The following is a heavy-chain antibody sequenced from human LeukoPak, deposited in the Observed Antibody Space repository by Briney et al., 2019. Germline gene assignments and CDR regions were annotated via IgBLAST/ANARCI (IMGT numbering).Heavy chain of an antibody. CDR3: ARVKVTMIVVVINGPDY. CDR2: ISAYNGNT. J-gene: IGHJ4*02. V-gene: IGHV1-18*01. CDR1: GYTFTSYG. Sequence: ASVKVSCKAPGYTFTSYGISWVRQAPGQGLEWMGWISAYNGNTNYAQKLQGRVTMTTDTSTSTAYMELRSLRSDDTAVYYCARVKVTMIVVVINGPDYWGQGTLVTVSS. D-gene: IGHD3-22*01.